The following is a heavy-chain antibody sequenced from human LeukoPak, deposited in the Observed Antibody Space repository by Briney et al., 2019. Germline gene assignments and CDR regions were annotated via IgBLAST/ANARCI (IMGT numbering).Heavy chain of an antibody. V-gene: IGHV4-31*03. CDR2: IYYSGSA. CDR3: ARGRFYGFSGNS. D-gene: IGHD3-10*01. Sequence: PSQTLSLTCSVSGGAIGSDGYYWNWIRQHPGKGLEWIGYIYYSGSAPYNPSLKSRVTISVDTSKNQFSLRLSSVTAADTAVYYCARGRFYGFSGNSWGQGSLVTVSS. CDR1: GGAIGSDGYY. J-gene: IGHJ4*02.